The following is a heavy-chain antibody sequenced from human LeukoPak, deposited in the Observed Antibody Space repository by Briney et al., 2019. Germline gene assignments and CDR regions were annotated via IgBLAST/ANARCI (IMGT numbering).Heavy chain of an antibody. J-gene: IGHJ6*02. Sequence: GGSLRLSCAASGFTFSSYWMSWVRQAPGKGLEWVANIKQGGSEKYYVDSVKGRFTISRDNAKNSLYLQMNSLRAEDTAVYYCVAGTSNYYYGMDVWGQGTMVTVSS. D-gene: IGHD6-19*01. CDR2: IKQGGSEK. CDR1: GFTFSSYW. CDR3: VAGTSNYYYGMDV. V-gene: IGHV3-7*01.